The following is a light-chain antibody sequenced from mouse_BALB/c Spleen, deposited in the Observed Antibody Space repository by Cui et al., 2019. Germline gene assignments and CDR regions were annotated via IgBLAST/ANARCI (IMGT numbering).Light chain of an antibody. Sequence: DITMTKSPSSMYASLGERVTITCKASQDINSYLSWFQQKPGKSPKTLIYRANRLVDGVPSRFSGSGSGQDYSLTISSLEYEDMGIYYCLQYDEFPLTFGAGTKLELK. CDR3: LQYDEFPLT. CDR2: RAN. J-gene: IGKJ5*01. V-gene: IGKV14-111*01. CDR1: QDINSY.